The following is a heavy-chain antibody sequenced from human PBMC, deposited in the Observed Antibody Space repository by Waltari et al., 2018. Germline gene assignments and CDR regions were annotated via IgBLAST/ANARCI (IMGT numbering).Heavy chain of an antibody. V-gene: IGHV3-23*01. D-gene: IGHD6-19*01. CDR2: ISDSGDST. J-gene: IGHJ4*02. Sequence: QLLESGGRLVQPGGSLRLSCVASGFTFSRYAMSWARQAPGKGLEWLSVISDSGDSTIYTDSVKGRFTNYRDNSKNLVYLQMNSLRVEDTAVYYCARAVAGTPDYWGQGTLVTVSS. CDR1: GFTFSRYA. CDR3: ARAVAGTPDY.